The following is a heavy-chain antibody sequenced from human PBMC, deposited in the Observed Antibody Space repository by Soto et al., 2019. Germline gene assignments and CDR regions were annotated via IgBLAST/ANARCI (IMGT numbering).Heavy chain of an antibody. V-gene: IGHV1-3*01. CDR1: GYTFTSCA. Sequence: ASVKFSGKASGYTFTSCAVHWVRQAPGQRREWMGWINAGNGDAGDXXKFQGRVXXTRNASISTAXMELSXLGSEDTAVYYCCLGRDAFEIWGQGSTVXVS. J-gene: IGHJ3*02. CDR2: INAGNGDA. CDR3: CLGRDAFEI. D-gene: IGHD1-26*01.